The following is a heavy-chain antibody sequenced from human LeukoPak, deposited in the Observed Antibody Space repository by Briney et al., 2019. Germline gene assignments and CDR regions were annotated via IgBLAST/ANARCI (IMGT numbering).Heavy chain of an antibody. D-gene: IGHD5-18*01. CDR3: TASSYYYYYYMDV. CDR2: IKQDGSEK. V-gene: IGHV3-7*03. Sequence: GGSLRLSCAASGFTFSSYAMHWVRQAPGKGLEWVANIKQDGSEKYYVDSVKGRFTISRDNAKNSLYLQMNSLKTEDTAVYYCTASSYYYYYYMDVWGKGTTVTVSS. J-gene: IGHJ6*03. CDR1: GFTFSSYA.